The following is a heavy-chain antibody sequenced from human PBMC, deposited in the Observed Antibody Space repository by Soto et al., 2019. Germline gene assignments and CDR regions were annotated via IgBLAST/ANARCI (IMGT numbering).Heavy chain of an antibody. Sequence: QVQLVQSGAEVKKPGSSVKVSCKVSGGTFSNYAIDWVRLAPGHGLEWMGGIVPIFGTTYYTQKFQGRATIIADDSTTTAYSEMSSLRSEDTAIYYWSRVEAVAGLYNYHGLDVWGQGTAVTVSS. J-gene: IGHJ6*02. D-gene: IGHD6-19*01. V-gene: IGHV1-69*12. CDR1: GGTFSNYA. CDR3: SRVEAVAGLYNYHGLDV. CDR2: IVPIFGTT.